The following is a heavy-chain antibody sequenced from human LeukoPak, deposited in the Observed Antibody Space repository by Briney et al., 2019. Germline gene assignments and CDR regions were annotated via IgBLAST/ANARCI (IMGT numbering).Heavy chain of an antibody. CDR2: ISGSGGST. Sequence: GGSLRLSCAASGSTFSSYAMSWVRQAPGKGLEWVSAISGSGGSTYYADSVKGRFTISRDNSKNTLYLQMNSLRAEDTAVYYCAKSSRPRYYYDSSGYYKGFDYWGQGTLVTVSS. CDR1: GSTFSSYA. CDR3: AKSSRPRYYYDSSGYYKGFDY. V-gene: IGHV3-23*01. D-gene: IGHD3-22*01. J-gene: IGHJ4*02.